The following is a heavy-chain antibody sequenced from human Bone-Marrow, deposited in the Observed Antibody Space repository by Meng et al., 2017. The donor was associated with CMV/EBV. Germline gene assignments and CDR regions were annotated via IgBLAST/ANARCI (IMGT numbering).Heavy chain of an antibody. D-gene: IGHD3-22*01. CDR1: GYSISSGYY. J-gene: IGHJ4*02. CDR2: IYHSGST. V-gene: IGHV4-38-2*02. Sequence: ESLKISCTVSGYSISSGYYWGWIRQPPGKGLEWIGSIYHSGSTYYNPSLKSRVTISVDTSKNQFSLKLSSVTAADTAVYYCASHSWGYYDSSGYSFDYWGQGTLVTVSS. CDR3: ASHSWGYYDSSGYSFDY.